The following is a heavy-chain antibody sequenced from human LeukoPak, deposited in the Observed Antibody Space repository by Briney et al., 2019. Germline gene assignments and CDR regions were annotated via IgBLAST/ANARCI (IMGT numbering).Heavy chain of an antibody. CDR2: INPNSGGT. Sequence: ASVKVSCKASGYTFTGYYMHWVRQAPGQGLEWMGWINPNSGGTNYAQKFQGRVTMTRDTSISTAYMELSRLRSDDTAVYYCARDAHSGYDSSILRYWGQGTLVTVSS. J-gene: IGHJ4*02. CDR3: ARDAHSGYDSSILRY. D-gene: IGHD5-12*01. V-gene: IGHV1-2*02. CDR1: GYTFTGYY.